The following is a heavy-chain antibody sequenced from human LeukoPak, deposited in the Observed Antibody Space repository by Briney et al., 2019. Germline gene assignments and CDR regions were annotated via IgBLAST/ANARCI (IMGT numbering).Heavy chain of an antibody. V-gene: IGHV4-59*01. CDR1: DDSITMYY. D-gene: IGHD3-9*01. CDR2: VDHTGST. Sequence: SETLSLTCSVSDDSITMYYWTWIRQPPGKGLEWIGYVDHTGSTNFNPSLNGRVSISRDTTKNLFSLRLRSVTAADTAVYFCARGGDILTDWGQGTLVTVSS. J-gene: IGHJ4*02. CDR3: ARGGDILTD.